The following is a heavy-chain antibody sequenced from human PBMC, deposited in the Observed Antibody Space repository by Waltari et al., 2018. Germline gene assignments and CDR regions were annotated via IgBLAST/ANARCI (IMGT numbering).Heavy chain of an antibody. CDR2: INYSGRT. J-gene: IGHJ5*02. CDR1: GGSISSGGYY. Sequence: QVQLQESGPGLVKPSQTLSLTCTVSGGSISSGGYYWSWIRQHPGKGLEWIGYINYSGRTYYNPSLKSRVTSSVDTSKNRFSLKLSSVTAADTAVYYCARAAAVALDPWGQGTLVTVSS. V-gene: IGHV4-31*03. CDR3: ARAAAVALDP. D-gene: IGHD6-19*01.